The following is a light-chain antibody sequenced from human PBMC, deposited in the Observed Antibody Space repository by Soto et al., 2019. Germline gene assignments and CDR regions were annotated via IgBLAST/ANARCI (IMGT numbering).Light chain of an antibody. Sequence: DIQMTQSPSTLSASVGDRVTITCRAGQSISSWLAWYQQKPGKAPKLLIYDASSLESGVPSRFSGSGSGTEFTLTISSLQPDDFATYYCQQYNSYLSLTFGGGTKVDI. V-gene: IGKV1-5*01. CDR1: QSISSW. CDR3: QQYNSYLSLT. J-gene: IGKJ4*01. CDR2: DAS.